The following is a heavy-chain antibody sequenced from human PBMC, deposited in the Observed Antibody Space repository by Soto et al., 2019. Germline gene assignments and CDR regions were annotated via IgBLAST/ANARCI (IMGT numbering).Heavy chain of an antibody. CDR3: ARGYYYYDSSGYYRKFDAFDI. CDR2: INHSGST. V-gene: IGHV4-34*01. D-gene: IGHD3-22*01. Sequence: QVQLQQWGAGLLKPSETLSLTCAVYGGSFSGYYWSWIRQPPGKGLEWIGEINHSGSTNYNPSLKSRVTISVDTSKNQFSLKLSSVTAADTAVYYCARGYYYYDSSGYYRKFDAFDIWGQGTMVTVSS. CDR1: GGSFSGYY. J-gene: IGHJ3*02.